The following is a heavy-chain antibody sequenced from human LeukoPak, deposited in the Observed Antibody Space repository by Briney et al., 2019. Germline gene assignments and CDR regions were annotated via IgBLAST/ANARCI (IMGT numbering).Heavy chain of an antibody. CDR2: IYHSGTT. CDR1: GYSISSDYN. V-gene: IGHV4-38-2*01. D-gene: IGHD2-8*01. Sequence: PSETLPLTCGVSGYSISSDYNWGWIRQPPGKGLEWIGNIYHSGTTYYNPSLKSRVTISVDTSKNQFSLKLNSMTAADTAVYYCARVWMVYAAFDLWGQGTPVTVSS. CDR3: ARVWMVYAAFDL. J-gene: IGHJ5*02.